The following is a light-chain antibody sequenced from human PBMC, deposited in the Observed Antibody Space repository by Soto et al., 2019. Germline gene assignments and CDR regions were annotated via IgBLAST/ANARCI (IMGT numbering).Light chain of an antibody. CDR3: QQRSNWRALT. CDR2: DAS. J-gene: IGKJ4*01. Sequence: EIVLTQSPATLYLSPGERATLSCSASQRVSSYLAWYQQKPGQAPRLLIYDASNRATGIPARFSGSGSGADFTLTISSLGPGDFGVYYCQQRSNWRALTFGGGTKVAIK. CDR1: QRVSSY. V-gene: IGKV3-11*01.